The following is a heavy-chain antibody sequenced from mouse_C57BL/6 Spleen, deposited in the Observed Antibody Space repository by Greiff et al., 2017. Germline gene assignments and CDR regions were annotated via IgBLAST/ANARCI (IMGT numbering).Heavy chain of an antibody. Sequence: VQLQHPGPELVKPGASVKISCKASGYTFTDYYLHWVKQSPGQSLEWIGDITPNNGGPSYNQKFKGKATLTVDKSSSTAYMERRSLTSDDAAVYYCARDYYGSSPYAIDYWGQGTSVTVSS. D-gene: IGHD1-1*01. CDR2: ITPNNGGP. CDR1: GYTFTDYY. CDR3: ARDYYGSSPYAIDY. V-gene: IGHV1-26*01. J-gene: IGHJ4*01.